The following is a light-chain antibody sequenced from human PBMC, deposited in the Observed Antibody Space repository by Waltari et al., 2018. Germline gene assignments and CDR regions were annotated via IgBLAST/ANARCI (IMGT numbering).Light chain of an antibody. Sequence: VLLTQSPSSLSASVGDRVTFTCRTSQDIGSYLNWYQQKPGEAPKLLIFAASSLQDGVPARFTGSRSGTDFSLTSSPLQPDDFATYYCQHNYNNPSSFGQGTKLEIK. J-gene: IGKJ2*01. CDR1: QDIGSY. CDR2: AAS. CDR3: QHNYNNPSS. V-gene: IGKV1-39*01.